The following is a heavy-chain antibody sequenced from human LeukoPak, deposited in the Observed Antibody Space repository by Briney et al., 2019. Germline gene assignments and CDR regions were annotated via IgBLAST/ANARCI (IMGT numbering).Heavy chain of an antibody. Sequence: ASVKVSCKASGYTFTSYGISWVRQASGQGLEWMGWINPNSGGTNYAQKFQGRVTMNRDTSISTAYMELSRLRSDDTAVYYCARNGPHYYYYGMDVWGQGTTVTVSS. CDR2: INPNSGGT. J-gene: IGHJ6*02. CDR1: GYTFTSYG. V-gene: IGHV1-2*02. CDR3: ARNGPHYYYYGMDV. D-gene: IGHD1-1*01.